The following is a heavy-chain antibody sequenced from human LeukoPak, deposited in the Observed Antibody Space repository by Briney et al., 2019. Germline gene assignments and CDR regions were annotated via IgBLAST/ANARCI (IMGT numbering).Heavy chain of an antibody. CDR1: GGSCSGYY. D-gene: IGHD3-16*01. V-gene: IGHV4-34*01. CDR3: ARGRTPWGLPLAY. Sequence: SETLSLXCAVYGGSCSGYYWSWIRLPPGKGLEWIGEINHSGSTNYNPSLKSRVTISVDTSKNQFSLKLSSVTAADTAVYYCARGRTPWGLPLAYWGQGTLVTVSS. J-gene: IGHJ4*02. CDR2: INHSGST.